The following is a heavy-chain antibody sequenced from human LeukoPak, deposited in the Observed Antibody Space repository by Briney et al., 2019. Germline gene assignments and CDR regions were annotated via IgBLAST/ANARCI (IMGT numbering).Heavy chain of an antibody. D-gene: IGHD3-22*01. CDR2: ISSSSYI. V-gene: IGHV3-21*01. CDR3: ASLVVVIHYFDY. J-gene: IGHJ4*02. CDR1: GFTFSSYS. Sequence: GGSLRLSCAASGFTFSSYSMNWVRQAPGKGLEWVSSISSSSYIYYADSVKGRFTISRDNAKNSLYLQMNSLRAEDTAVYYCASLVVVIHYFDYWGQGTLVTVSS.